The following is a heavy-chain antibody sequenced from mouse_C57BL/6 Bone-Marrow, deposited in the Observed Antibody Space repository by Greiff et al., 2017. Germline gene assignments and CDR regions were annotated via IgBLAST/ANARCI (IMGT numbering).Heavy chain of an antibody. Sequence: EVKLVESGGGLVKPGGSLKLSCAASGFTFSDYGMHRVRQAPEKGLEWVAYISSGSSTIYYADTVKGRFTISRDNAKNTLFLQMTSLRSEDTAMYYCATGTAQASFAYWGQGTLVTVSA. CDR1: GFTFSDYG. CDR3: ATGTAQASFAY. CDR2: ISSGSSTI. V-gene: IGHV5-17*01. D-gene: IGHD3-2*02. J-gene: IGHJ3*01.